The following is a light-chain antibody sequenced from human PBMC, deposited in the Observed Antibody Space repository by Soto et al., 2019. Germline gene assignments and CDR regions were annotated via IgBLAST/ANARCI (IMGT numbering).Light chain of an antibody. CDR3: QQYNSWLGT. V-gene: IGKV3-15*01. CDR2: GAS. J-gene: IGKJ1*01. Sequence: EIVMTQSPATLSVSPGERATLSCRASQSVSSNLAWYQQKPGQAPRLLIYGASTRATGIPARFSGSGSGTEFTLTISSLQTKDFAVYYCQQYNSWLGTFGQGTKVEIK. CDR1: QSVSSN.